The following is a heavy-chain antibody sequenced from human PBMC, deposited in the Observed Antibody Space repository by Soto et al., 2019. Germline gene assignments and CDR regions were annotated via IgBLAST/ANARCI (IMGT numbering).Heavy chain of an antibody. V-gene: IGHV3-23*01. CDR2: ISGSGGST. D-gene: IGHD2-15*01. J-gene: IGHJ3*02. CDR3: AKDGARGLGYCSGGSCPHDAFDI. CDR1: GFTFSSYA. Sequence: GGSLRLSCAASGFTFSSYAMSWVRQAPGKGLEWVSAISGSGGSTYYADSVKGRFTISRDNSKNTLYLQMNSLRAEDTAVYYCAKDGARGLGYCSGGSCPHDAFDIWGQGIMVTVSS.